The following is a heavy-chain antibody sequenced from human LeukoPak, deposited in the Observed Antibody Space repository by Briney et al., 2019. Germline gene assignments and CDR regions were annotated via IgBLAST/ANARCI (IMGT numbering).Heavy chain of an antibody. Sequence: PGGSLRLSCAASGFIFGDYYMTWIRQAPGKGLEWVAFIRYDGSNKYYADSVKGRFTISRDNSKNTLYLQMNSLRAEDTAVYYCAKPRGVYGSGSYFYFDYWGQGTLVTVSS. CDR3: AKPRGVYGSGSYFYFDY. V-gene: IGHV3-30*02. CDR1: GFIFGDYY. J-gene: IGHJ4*02. D-gene: IGHD3-10*01. CDR2: IRYDGSNK.